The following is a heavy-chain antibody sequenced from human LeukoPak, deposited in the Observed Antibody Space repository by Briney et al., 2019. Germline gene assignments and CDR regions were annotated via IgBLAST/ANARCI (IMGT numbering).Heavy chain of an antibody. CDR3: ARDPGDHAAFYFDY. V-gene: IGHV4-30-2*01. CDR2: IYHSGST. Sequence: SETLSLTCTVSGGSISSGGYYWSWIRQPPGKGLEWIGYIYHSGSTYYNPSLKSRVTISVDTSKNQFSLKLSSVTAADTAVYYCARDPGDHAAFYFDYWGQGTLVTVSS. CDR1: GGSISSGGYY. D-gene: IGHD4-17*01. J-gene: IGHJ4*02.